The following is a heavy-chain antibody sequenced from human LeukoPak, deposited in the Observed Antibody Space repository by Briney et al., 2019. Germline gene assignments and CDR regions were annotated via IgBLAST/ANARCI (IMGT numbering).Heavy chain of an antibody. CDR3: ARDNREMSEADAFDI. D-gene: IGHD2/OR15-2a*01. J-gene: IGHJ3*02. Sequence: SETLSLTCTVSGGSISSYYWSWIRQPPGKGLEWIGYIYYSGSTNYNPSLKSRVTVSVDTSKNQFSLKLSSVTAADTAVYYCARDNREMSEADAFDIWGQGTMVTVSS. V-gene: IGHV4-59*01. CDR1: GGSISSYY. CDR2: IYYSGST.